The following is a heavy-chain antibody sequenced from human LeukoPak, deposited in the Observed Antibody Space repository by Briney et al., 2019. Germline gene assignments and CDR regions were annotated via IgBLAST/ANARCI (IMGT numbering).Heavy chain of an antibody. CDR2: IYTSGST. V-gene: IGHV4-4*07. CDR1: GGSISSYY. Sequence: SETLSLTCTVSGGSISSYYWSWIRQPAGKGLEWIGRIYTSGSTNYNPSLKNRVTMSVDTSKNQFSLKLSSVTAADTAVYYCARDSVTGTPDAFDIWGQGTMVTVSS. CDR3: ARDSVTGTPDAFDI. D-gene: IGHD1-7*01. J-gene: IGHJ3*02.